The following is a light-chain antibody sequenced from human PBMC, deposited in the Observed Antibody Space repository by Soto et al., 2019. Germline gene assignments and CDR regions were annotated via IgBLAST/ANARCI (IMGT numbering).Light chain of an antibody. CDR3: HQTFSTPWT. Sequence: DVQMTQSPSSLSASVGDRITLTCRASQTIHSYLHCYQFKPGKAPQLLIQSASSLHSGVPSRFSGSGSGTHFTLIISSLQPEDSATYYCHQTFSTPWTVGQGTKVDSK. J-gene: IGKJ1*01. CDR1: QTIHSY. CDR2: SAS. V-gene: IGKV1-39*01.